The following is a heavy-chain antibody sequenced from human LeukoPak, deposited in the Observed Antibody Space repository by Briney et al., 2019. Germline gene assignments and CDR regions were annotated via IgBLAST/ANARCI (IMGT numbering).Heavy chain of an antibody. CDR1: GASISTSAYY. CDR3: ARDQGGPVNY. V-gene: IGHV4-39*07. Sequence: PSETLSLTCTVSGASISTSAYYWGWIRQPPGKGLEWIGSIYYSGSTYYNPSLKSRVTISVDTSKNQFSLKLSSVTAADTAVYYCARDQGGPVNYWGQGTLVTVSS. CDR2: IYYSGST. D-gene: IGHD2-15*01. J-gene: IGHJ4*02.